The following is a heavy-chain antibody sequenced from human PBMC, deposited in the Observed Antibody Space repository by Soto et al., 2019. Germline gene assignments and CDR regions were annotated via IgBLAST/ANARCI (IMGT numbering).Heavy chain of an antibody. CDR3: ARGNYCSGGSCYVYAFDI. CDR1: GYTFTSYD. CDR2: MNPNSGNT. Sequence: ASVKVSCKASGYTFTSYDINWVRQATGQGLEWMGWMNPNSGNTGYAQKFQGRVTMTRNTSISTAYMELSSLRSEDTAVYYCARGNYCSGGSCYVYAFDIWGQGTTVTVSS. D-gene: IGHD2-15*01. V-gene: IGHV1-8*01. J-gene: IGHJ3*02.